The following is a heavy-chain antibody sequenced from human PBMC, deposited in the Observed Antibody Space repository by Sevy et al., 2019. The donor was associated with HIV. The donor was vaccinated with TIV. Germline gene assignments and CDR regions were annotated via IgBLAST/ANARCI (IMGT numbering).Heavy chain of an antibody. Sequence: GSLRLSCAASGFTFSAYSMNWVRQAPGKGLEWVSSISSSGSYIYYADSVKGRFTISRDNAKNSLHLQMNSLRAEDTAVYYCARSLGGDDFWSGYYSSYFYAMDVWGQGTTVTVSS. J-gene: IGHJ6*02. CDR2: ISSSGSYI. D-gene: IGHD3-3*01. CDR1: GFTFSAYS. CDR3: ARSLGGDDFWSGYYSSYFYAMDV. V-gene: IGHV3-21*01.